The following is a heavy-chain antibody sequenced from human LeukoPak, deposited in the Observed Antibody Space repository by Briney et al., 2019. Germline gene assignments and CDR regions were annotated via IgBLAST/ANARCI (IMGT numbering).Heavy chain of an antibody. D-gene: IGHD2-15*01. CDR1: GFTFRSYW. CDR3: ARADVVMVSASLVLDF. CDR2: IKQDGGEK. J-gene: IGHJ4*01. Sequence: QTGGSLRLSCAASGFTFRSYWMSWVRQAPGKGLEWVATIKQDGGEKYYADSVKGRFTISRDNAKDSLYVQMNSLRAEDTAVYYCARADVVMVSASLVLDFWGHGTLVSVSS. V-gene: IGHV3-7*01.